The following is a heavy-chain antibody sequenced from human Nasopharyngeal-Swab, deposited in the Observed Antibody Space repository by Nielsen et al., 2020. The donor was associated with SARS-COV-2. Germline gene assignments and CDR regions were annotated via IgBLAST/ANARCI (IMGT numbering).Heavy chain of an antibody. CDR3: ARDWSIAVAGYYCYYGMDV. Sequence: ASVKVSCKASGYTFTSYDINWMRQATGQGLEWMGWMNPNSGNTGYAQKFQGRVTMTRNTSISTAYMELSSLRSEDTAVYYCARDWSIAVAGYYCYYGMDVWGQGTTVTVSS. D-gene: IGHD6-19*01. J-gene: IGHJ6*02. V-gene: IGHV1-8*01. CDR1: GYTFTSYD. CDR2: MNPNSGNT.